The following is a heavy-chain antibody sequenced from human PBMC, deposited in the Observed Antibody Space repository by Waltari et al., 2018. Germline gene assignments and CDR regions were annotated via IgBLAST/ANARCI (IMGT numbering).Heavy chain of an antibody. V-gene: IGHV4-39*07. CDR2: IYYSGST. CDR1: GGSISSSSYY. D-gene: IGHD3-22*01. CDR3: ARDYYDSSGYSY. J-gene: IGHJ4*02. Sequence: QLQLQESGPGLVKPSETLSLTCTVSGGSISSSSYYWGWIRQPPGKGLEWMGSIYYSGSTYYNPSLKSRVTISVDTSNNQFSLKLSSVTAADTAVYYCARDYYDSSGYSYWGQGTLVTVSS.